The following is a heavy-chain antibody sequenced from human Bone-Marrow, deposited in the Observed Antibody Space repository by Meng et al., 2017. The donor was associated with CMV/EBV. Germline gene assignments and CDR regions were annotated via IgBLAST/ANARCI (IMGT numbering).Heavy chain of an antibody. D-gene: IGHD6-6*01. V-gene: IGHV4-61*01. J-gene: IGHJ6*02. CDR2: IYYSGST. Sequence: SETLSLTCIVSGGSVSSDNYYWSWIRQPPGKGLEWIGYIYYSGSTNYNPSLKSRVTISVDTSKNQFSLKLSSVTAADTAVYYCARGNGGFSSSWPYYYYYGMDVWGQGTTVTVSS. CDR1: GGSVSSDNYY. CDR3: ARGNGGFSSSWPYYYYYGMDV.